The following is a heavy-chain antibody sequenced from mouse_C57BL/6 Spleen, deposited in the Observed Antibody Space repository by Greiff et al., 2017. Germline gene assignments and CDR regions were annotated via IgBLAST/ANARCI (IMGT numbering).Heavy chain of an antibody. Sequence: VQLQQSGTVLARPGASVKMSCKTSGYTFTSYWMHWVKQRPGQGLEWIGAIYPGNSDTSYNQKFKGKAKLTAVTSASTAYMELSSLTNEDSAVYYCTRCDGSSAYAMDYWGQGTSVTVSS. V-gene: IGHV1-5*01. CDR3: TRCDGSSAYAMDY. CDR1: GYTFTSYW. J-gene: IGHJ4*01. CDR2: IYPGNSDT. D-gene: IGHD1-1*01.